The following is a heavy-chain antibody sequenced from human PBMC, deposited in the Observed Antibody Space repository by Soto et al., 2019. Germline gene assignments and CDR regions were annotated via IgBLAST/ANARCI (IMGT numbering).Heavy chain of an antibody. CDR2: INAGKGNT. J-gene: IGHJ4*02. D-gene: IGHD3-9*01. V-gene: IGHV1-3*01. Sequence: GASVKVSCKASGYTFTNYVMHWVRQAPGQELEWMGWINAGKGNTKYSQTLQDRVTITRDTSASTVYMELGSLRSEDTAVYYCAVGYFDWLLPAYWGQGTLVTVSS. CDR3: AVGYFDWLLPAY. CDR1: GYTFTNYV.